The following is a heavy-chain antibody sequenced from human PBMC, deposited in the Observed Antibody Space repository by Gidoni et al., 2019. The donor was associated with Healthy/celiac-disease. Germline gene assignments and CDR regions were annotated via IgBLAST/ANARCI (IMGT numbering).Heavy chain of an antibody. J-gene: IGHJ3*02. D-gene: IGHD1-26*01. Sequence: QVQLQESGPGLVKPSGTLSLTCAVSGGSISRRNWWSWVRQPPGKGLEWIGEIYHSGSTNYNPSLKSRVTISVDKSKNQFSLKLSSVTAADTAVYYCARIELGATFSLGAFDIWGQGTMVTVSS. CDR2: IYHSGST. V-gene: IGHV4-4*02. CDR3: ARIELGATFSLGAFDI. CDR1: GGSISRRNW.